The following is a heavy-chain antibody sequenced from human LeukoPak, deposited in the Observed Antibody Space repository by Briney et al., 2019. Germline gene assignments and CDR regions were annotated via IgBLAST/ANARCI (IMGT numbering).Heavy chain of an antibody. CDR2: MNPNSGNT. CDR3: ARQINWFDP. J-gene: IGHJ5*02. CDR1: GGTFSSYA. V-gene: IGHV1-8*02. Sequence: ASVKVSCKASGGTFSSYAINWVRQATGQGLEWMGWMNPNSGNTGYAQKFQGRVTMTRNTSISTAYMELSSLRSEDTAVYYCARQINWFDPWGQGTLVTVSS.